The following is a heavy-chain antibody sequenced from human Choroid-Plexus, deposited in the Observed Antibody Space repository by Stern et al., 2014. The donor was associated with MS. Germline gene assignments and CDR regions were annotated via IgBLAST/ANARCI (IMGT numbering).Heavy chain of an antibody. CDR1: GFTFGSCA. CDR3: AKDRQYLTYFFDH. Sequence: VQLVESGGGVVQPGRPLRLSCAASGFTFGSCAMHWVRQAPGKGLEGVAGVSYDGSNKYYAASVKGRFPVSRDNSQNTLYMQMSSLRAEDTAVYYCAKDRQYLTYFFDHWGQGSLVTVSS. J-gene: IGHJ5*02. D-gene: IGHD2-8*01. CDR2: VSYDGSNK. V-gene: IGHV3-30*18.